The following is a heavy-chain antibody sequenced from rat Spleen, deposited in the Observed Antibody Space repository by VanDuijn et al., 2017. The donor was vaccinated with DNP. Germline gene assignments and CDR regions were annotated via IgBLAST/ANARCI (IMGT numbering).Heavy chain of an antibody. CDR2: ISYEGSST. D-gene: IGHD1-10*01. Sequence: EVQLVESGGGLVQPGRSLKLSCAASGFTFSDYYMAWVRQAPKKGLEWVASISYEGSSTYYGDSVKGRFTISRDNAKSTLYLQRNSLRSEDTATYYGARHGYNNYEGFDYWGQGVMVTVSS. V-gene: IGHV5-22*01. CDR3: ARHGYNNYEGFDY. CDR1: GFTFSDYY. J-gene: IGHJ2*01.